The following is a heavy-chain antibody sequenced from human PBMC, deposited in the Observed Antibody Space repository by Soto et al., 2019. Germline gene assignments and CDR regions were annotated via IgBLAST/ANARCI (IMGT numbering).Heavy chain of an antibody. V-gene: IGHV4-31*03. CDR1: GGSISSGGYY. D-gene: IGHD6-19*01. CDR3: ARATPFGSSGWFSYYFDY. CDR2: NYYSGST. Sequence: PSETLSLTCTVSGGSISSGGYYWSWIRQHPGKGLEWIGYNYYSGSTYYNPSLKSRVTISVDTSKNQFSLKLSSVTAADTAVYYCARATPFGSSGWFSYYFDYWGQGTLVTVSS. J-gene: IGHJ4*02.